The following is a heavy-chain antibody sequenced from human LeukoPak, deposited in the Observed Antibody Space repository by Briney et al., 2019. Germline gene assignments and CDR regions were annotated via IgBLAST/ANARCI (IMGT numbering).Heavy chain of an antibody. J-gene: IGHJ5*01. V-gene: IGHV1-2*06. CDR3: ARGAISGYYLWFDY. CDR2: INPNSGGT. D-gene: IGHD3-22*01. Sequence: ASVKVSCKASGYTFTGYYMHWVRQAPGQGLEWMGRINPNSGGTNYAQKFQGRVTMTRDTSISTAYVELSRLRSDDTAVYYCARGAISGYYLWFDYWGQGTLVTVSS. CDR1: GYTFTGYY.